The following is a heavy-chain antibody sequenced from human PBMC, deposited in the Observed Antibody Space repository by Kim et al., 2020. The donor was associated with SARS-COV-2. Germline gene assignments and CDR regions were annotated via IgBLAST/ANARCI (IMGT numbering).Heavy chain of an antibody. CDR3: AKGITYYYGSGLFDY. CDR1: GFTFSSYA. V-gene: IGHV3-23*01. Sequence: GGSLRLSCAASGFTFSSYAMSWVRQAPGKGLEWVSAISGSGGSTYYADSVKGRFTISRDNSKNTLYLQMNSLRAEDTAVYYCAKGITYYYGSGLFDYWGQGTLVTVSS. D-gene: IGHD3-10*01. J-gene: IGHJ4*02. CDR2: ISGSGGST.